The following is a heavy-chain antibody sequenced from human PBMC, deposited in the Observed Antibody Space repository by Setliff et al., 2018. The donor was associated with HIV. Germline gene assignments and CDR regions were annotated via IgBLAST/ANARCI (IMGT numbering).Heavy chain of an antibody. Sequence: PSETLSLTCAVSGDSIGTYSWHWLRQPPGKGLEWIGYIYGSGSTGYNPSLTSRVTMSTDTPNNRFALKLTSVTAADTAVYYCAKRAVQDGTVTSSNWFEPWGQGTLVTVSS. J-gene: IGHJ5*02. CDR2: IYGSGST. CDR1: GDSIGTYS. CDR3: AKRAVQDGTVTSSNWFEP. D-gene: IGHD1-7*01. V-gene: IGHV4-4*09.